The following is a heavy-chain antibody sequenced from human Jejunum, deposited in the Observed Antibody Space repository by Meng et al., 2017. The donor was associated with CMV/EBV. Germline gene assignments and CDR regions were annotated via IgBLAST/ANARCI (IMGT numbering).Heavy chain of an antibody. D-gene: IGHD1-1*01. CDR1: TINIFT. CDR2: IIPILDRA. V-gene: IGHV1-69*02. J-gene: IGHJ4*02. Sequence: TINIFTINWVRQAPGQGLEWMGRIIPILDRADSAQNFQGRLTMIADKSTSTAYMELTSLRSDDTAIYYCATSTATTSNFGRVWNSWGQGTEVTVSS. CDR3: ATSTATTSNFGRVWNS.